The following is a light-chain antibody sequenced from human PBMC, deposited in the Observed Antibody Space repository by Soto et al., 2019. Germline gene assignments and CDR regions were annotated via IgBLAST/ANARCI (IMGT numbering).Light chain of an antibody. J-gene: IGKJ1*01. CDR3: QQFTSYPWP. CDR1: QSIRYW. Sequence: DIQMTQSPSTLSASIGDRVTITCRASQSIRYWLAWYQQKPGKAPKLLISTASTLDSGVPSRFSVRGSGTVFTLTISSLQSDDFATYFCQQFTSYPWPFGQGTTVDI. V-gene: IGKV1-5*03. CDR2: TAS.